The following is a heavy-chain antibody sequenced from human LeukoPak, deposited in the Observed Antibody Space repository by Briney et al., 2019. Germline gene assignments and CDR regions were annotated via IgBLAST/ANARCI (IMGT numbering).Heavy chain of an antibody. CDR3: AKDIFTGIAAAGAIDY. J-gene: IGHJ4*02. V-gene: IGHV3-9*01. CDR2: ISWNSGSI. CDR1: GFTFDDYA. Sequence: PGGSLRLSCAAFGFTFDDYAMHWVRQAPGKGLEWVSGISWNSGSIGYADSVKGRFTISRDNAKNSLYLQMNSLRAEDTALYYCAKDIFTGIAAAGAIDYWGQGTLVTVSS. D-gene: IGHD6-13*01.